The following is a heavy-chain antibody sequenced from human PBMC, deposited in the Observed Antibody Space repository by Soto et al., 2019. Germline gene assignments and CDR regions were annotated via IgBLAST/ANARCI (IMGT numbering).Heavy chain of an antibody. J-gene: IGHJ4*02. CDR1: GDSISGYS. Sequence: ETLSLTCTVSGDSISGYSWSWIRQPPGKGLEWIGYLSYSESTTSTPSLKSRVTISVDTSKNQFSLELSSVTAADTAVYFCARDGGTYLTRYFDSWGQGALVTVSS. CDR3: ARDGGTYLTRYFDS. CDR2: LSYSEST. D-gene: IGHD3-10*01. V-gene: IGHV4-59*01.